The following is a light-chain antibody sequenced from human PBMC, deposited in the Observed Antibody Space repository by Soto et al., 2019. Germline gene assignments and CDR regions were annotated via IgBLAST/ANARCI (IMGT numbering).Light chain of an antibody. V-gene: IGKV3-11*01. CDR3: QQRSSWPPIT. CDR2: DAS. J-gene: IGKJ5*01. Sequence: QTPAALKRSAGQRAIQYCRSSQSVSSYLAWYQQKPGQAPRLLIYDASNRATGIPARFSGSESGTDFALTIRGQAPEHFAVYYCQQRSSWPPITLGQGTRLEIK. CDR1: QSVSSY.